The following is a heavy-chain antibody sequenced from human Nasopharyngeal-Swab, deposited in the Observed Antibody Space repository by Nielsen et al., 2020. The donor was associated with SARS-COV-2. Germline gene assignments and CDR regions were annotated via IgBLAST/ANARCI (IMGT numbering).Heavy chain of an antibody. Sequence: SETLSLTSTVSGGSTSSHYCSWIRQPPGKGLEWIGYIYYSGRTNYNPSLKSRVTITVDTSKNQFSLKLSAVTAADTAVYYCARDRFPGGYYYYCIDVWGKGTTVTVSS. CDR2: IYYSGRT. V-gene: IGHV4-59*11. CDR3: ARDRFPGGYYYYCIDV. CDR1: GGSTSSHY. D-gene: IGHD3-10*01. J-gene: IGHJ6*03.